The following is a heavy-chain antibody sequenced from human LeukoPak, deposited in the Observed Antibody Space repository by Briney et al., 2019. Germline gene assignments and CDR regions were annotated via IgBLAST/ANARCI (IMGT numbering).Heavy chain of an antibody. CDR1: GFTFSNAW. J-gene: IGHJ4*02. D-gene: IGHD3-9*01. Sequence: GGSLRLSCAASGFTFSNAWMSWVRQAPGKGLEWVGRIKSKTDGGTTDYAAPVKGRFTISRDDSKNTLYLQMNSLRAEDTAVYYCAKDTDFDWLLYYFDYWGQGTLVTVSS. V-gene: IGHV3-15*01. CDR2: IKSKTDGGTT. CDR3: AKDTDFDWLLYYFDY.